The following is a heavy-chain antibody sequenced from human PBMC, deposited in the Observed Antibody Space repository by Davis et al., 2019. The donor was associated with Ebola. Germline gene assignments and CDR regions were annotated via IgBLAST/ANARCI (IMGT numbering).Heavy chain of an antibody. Sequence: GESLKISCAASGFTFSSYEMNWVRQAPGKGLEWVSYISSSVNTIYYADSVKGRFTISRDNAKNSLYLQMNSLRAEDSAVYYCARDGYCSGGSCFLIYYYGMDVWGQGTTVTVSS. V-gene: IGHV3-48*03. CDR3: ARDGYCSGGSCFLIYYYGMDV. D-gene: IGHD2-15*01. CDR1: GFTFSSYE. CDR2: ISSSVNTI. J-gene: IGHJ6*02.